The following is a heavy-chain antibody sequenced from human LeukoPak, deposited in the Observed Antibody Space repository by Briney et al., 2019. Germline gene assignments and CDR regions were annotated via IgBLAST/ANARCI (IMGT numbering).Heavy chain of an antibody. CDR1: GFTFTSSA. CDR2: IVVGRGNT. CDR3: AAAGTGTTYYFDY. V-gene: IGHV1-58*02. Sequence: ASVKVSCKASGFTFTSSAMQWVRQARGQRLEWIGWIVVGRGNTNYAQKFQERVTITRDMSTSTAYMELSSLRSEDTAVYYCAAAGTGTTYYFDYWGQGTLVTVSS. D-gene: IGHD1-1*01. J-gene: IGHJ4*02.